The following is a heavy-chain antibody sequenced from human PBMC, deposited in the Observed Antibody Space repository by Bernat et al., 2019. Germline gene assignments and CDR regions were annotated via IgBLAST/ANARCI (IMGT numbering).Heavy chain of an antibody. Sequence: QVQLQQWGAGLLKPSETLSLTCAVYGGSFSGYYWSWIRQPPGTGLEWIGEINHSGSTNYNPSIKSRVTISVDTSKNQFSLKLSYVTAADTAVYYCAGRRGAIFGVVTPSFDPWGQGTLVTVSS. CDR1: GGSFSGYY. CDR3: AGRRGAIFGVVTPSFDP. CDR2: INHSGST. J-gene: IGHJ5*02. V-gene: IGHV4-34*01. D-gene: IGHD3-3*01.